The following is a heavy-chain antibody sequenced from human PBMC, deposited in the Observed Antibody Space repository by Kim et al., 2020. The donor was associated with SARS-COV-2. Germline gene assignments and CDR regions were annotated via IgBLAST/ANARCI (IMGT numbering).Heavy chain of an antibody. V-gene: IGHV3-30*01. J-gene: IGHJ6*02. CDR3: ARWNYDILTGYAYYYYGMDV. D-gene: IGHD3-9*01. Sequence: GRFTISRDNSKNTLYLQMNSLRAEDTAVYYCARWNYDILTGYAYYYYGMDVWGQGTTVTVSS.